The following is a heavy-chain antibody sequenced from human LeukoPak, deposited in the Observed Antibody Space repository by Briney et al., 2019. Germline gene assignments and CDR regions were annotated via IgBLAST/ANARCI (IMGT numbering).Heavy chain of an antibody. V-gene: IGHV3-74*01. CDR2: IHGDGTTT. J-gene: IGHJ4*02. D-gene: IGHD5-12*01. CDR1: GFTFSDHW. CDR3: ARGPLATWAAIDS. Sequence: GGSLRLSCAASGFTFSDHWMHWVRQLPGKGLEWVSRIHGDGTTTFYADSVKGRFTISRDNAKKSLYLQMNSLRTEDTAFYYCARGPLATWAAIDSWGQGTLVTVSS.